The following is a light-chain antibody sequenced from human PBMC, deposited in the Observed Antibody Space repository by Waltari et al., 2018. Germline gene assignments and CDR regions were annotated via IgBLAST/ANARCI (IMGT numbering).Light chain of an antibody. V-gene: IGLV2-23*02. CDR1: SNNIGFYDL. J-gene: IGLJ1*01. Sequence: QSALTQPASVSGSPGQSITISCTGSSNNIGFYDLVSWYQQHPGKAPKLIIFDVIKRPSEVSVRVTGAKSGNTASLTISGLQTEDDADYYCCSYSGSGSFPYVFGPGTRVAVL. CDR3: CSYSGSGSFPYV. CDR2: DVI.